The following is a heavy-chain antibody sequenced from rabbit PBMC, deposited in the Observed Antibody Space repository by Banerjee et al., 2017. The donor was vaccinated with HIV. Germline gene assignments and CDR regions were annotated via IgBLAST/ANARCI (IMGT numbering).Heavy chain of an antibody. Sequence: QSLEESGGDLVKPGASLTLTCTASGFSFSSGYDMCWVRQAPGKGLEWIGRIYAGKGSSDYANWVNGRFTISSDSAQNTVDLQMNSLTAADTATYFCARIDPRYYSSDWDYFNLWGPGTLVTVS. D-gene: IGHD4-1*01. V-gene: IGHV1S40*01. CDR3: ARIDPRYYSSDWDYFNL. CDR2: IYAGKGSS. J-gene: IGHJ4*01. CDR1: GFSFSSGYD.